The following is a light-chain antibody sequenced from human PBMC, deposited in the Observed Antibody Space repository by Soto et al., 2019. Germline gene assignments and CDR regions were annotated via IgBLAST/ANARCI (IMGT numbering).Light chain of an antibody. CDR1: QNVDDS. V-gene: IGKV1-39*01. CDR2: AAS. CDR3: QQSYSTLWT. Sequence: DVQMTQSPSTVSASLGDRVTITCRASQNVDDSLAWYQQRPGKAPKLLIYAASSLQSGVPSRFSGSGSGTDFTLTISSLQPEDFATYYCQQSYSTLWTFGQGTKVEIK. J-gene: IGKJ1*01.